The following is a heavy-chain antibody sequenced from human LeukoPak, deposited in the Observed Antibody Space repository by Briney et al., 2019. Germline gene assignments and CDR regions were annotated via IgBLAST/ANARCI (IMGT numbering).Heavy chain of an antibody. V-gene: IGHV1-46*01. CDR1: GYTFTSYY. J-gene: IGHJ4*02. Sequence: ASVKVSCKASGYTFTSYYMHWVRQAPGQGLEWMGIINPSGGSTSYAQKFQGRVTMTTDTSTSTAYMELRSLRSDDTAVYYCARDRVTMVRGAGGYWGQGTLVTVSS. D-gene: IGHD3-10*01. CDR2: INPSGGST. CDR3: ARDRVTMVRGAGGY.